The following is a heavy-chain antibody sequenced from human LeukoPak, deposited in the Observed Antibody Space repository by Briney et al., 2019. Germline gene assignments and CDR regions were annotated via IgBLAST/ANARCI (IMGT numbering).Heavy chain of an antibody. CDR1: GGSISSYY. CDR3: ARVWEQWLPTPGAFDI. CDR2: IYYSGST. Sequence: PSETLSLTCTVSGGSISSYYWSWIRQPPGKGLEWVGYIYYSGSTNYNPSLKSRVTISVDTSKNQFSLKLSSVTAADTAVYYCARVWEQWLPTPGAFDIWGQGTMVTVSS. V-gene: IGHV4-59*01. D-gene: IGHD6-19*01. J-gene: IGHJ3*02.